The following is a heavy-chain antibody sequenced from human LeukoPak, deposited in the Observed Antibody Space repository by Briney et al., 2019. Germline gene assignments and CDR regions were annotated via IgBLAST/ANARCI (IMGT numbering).Heavy chain of an antibody. CDR3: ASQTEYYFDY. J-gene: IGHJ4*02. V-gene: IGHV3-21*01. Sequence: GSLRLSCAASGFTFSSSYSLNWVRQAPGKGLEWVSSISSSSSYIYYADSVKGRFTISRDNAKNSLYLQMNSLRAEDTAVYYCASQTEYYFDYWGQGTLVTVSS. CDR2: ISSSSSYI. CDR1: GFTFSSSYS. D-gene: IGHD1-1*01.